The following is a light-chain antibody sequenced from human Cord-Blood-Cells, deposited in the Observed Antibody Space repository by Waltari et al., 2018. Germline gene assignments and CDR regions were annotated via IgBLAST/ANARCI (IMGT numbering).Light chain of an antibody. Sequence: QSALTQPASVSGSPGQSITISCTGTSSDVGGYNYVSWYHQHPGKAPKLIIYEVRNRPSGVSNRFSGSKSGNKASLTISGLQAEDEADYYCSSYTSSSTWVFGGGTKLTVL. CDR1: SSDVGGYNY. CDR3: SSYTSSSTWV. J-gene: IGLJ3*02. V-gene: IGLV2-14*01. CDR2: EVR.